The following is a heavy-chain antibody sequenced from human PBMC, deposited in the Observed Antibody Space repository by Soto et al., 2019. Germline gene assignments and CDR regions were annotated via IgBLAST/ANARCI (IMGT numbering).Heavy chain of an antibody. J-gene: IGHJ3*02. D-gene: IGHD1-20*01. CDR3: ARVRRYNWNDGAFDI. Sequence: PSETLSLTCTVSGGSISSYYWSWIRQPPGKGLECIGYIYYSGSTNYNPSLKSRVTISVDTSKNQFSLKLNSVTAADTAVYYCARVRRYNWNDGAFDIWGQGTMVTVSS. CDR2: IYYSGST. V-gene: IGHV4-59*12. CDR1: GGSISSYY.